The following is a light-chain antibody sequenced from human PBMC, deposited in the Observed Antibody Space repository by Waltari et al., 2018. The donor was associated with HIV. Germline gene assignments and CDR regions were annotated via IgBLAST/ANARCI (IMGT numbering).Light chain of an antibody. CDR1: KLGNKY. CDR3: QAWDTTTAV. Sequence: YDLTQPPSVSVSPGQTATITCSGDKLGNKYVSWYRQRPGQSPVLVIYSDAKRPAGIPERVSGSNSWSTATLTISGTQAMDEGDYYCQAWDTTTAVFGTGTRVTVL. CDR2: SDA. J-gene: IGLJ1*01. V-gene: IGLV3-1*01.